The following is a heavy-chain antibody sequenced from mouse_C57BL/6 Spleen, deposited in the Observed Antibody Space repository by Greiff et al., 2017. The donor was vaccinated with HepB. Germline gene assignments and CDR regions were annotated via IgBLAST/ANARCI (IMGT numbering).Heavy chain of an antibody. CDR1: GFTFSSYA. CDR3: AREDYGSSPFAY. V-gene: IGHV5-4*01. Sequence: EVKLVESGGGLVKPGGSLKLSCAASGFTFSSYAMSWVRQTPEKRLEWVATISDGGSYTYYPDNVKGRFTISRDNAKNNLYLQMSHLKSEDTAMDYCAREDYGSSPFAYWGQGTLVTVSA. D-gene: IGHD1-1*01. J-gene: IGHJ3*01. CDR2: ISDGGSYT.